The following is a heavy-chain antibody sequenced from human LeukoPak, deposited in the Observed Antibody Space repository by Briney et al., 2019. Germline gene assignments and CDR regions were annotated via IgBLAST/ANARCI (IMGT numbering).Heavy chain of an antibody. CDR1: GFTFSSYS. D-gene: IGHD3-22*01. J-gene: IGHJ4*02. CDR2: ISSSSSYI. CDR3: ARDQPRVSDSSGYYTPFDY. V-gene: IGHV3-21*01. Sequence: GGSLRLSCAASGFTFSSYSMNWVRQAPGKGLEWVSSISSSSSYIYYADSVKGRFTISRDNAKNSLYLQMNSLRAEDTAVYYCARDQPRVSDSSGYYTPFDYWGQGTLVTVSS.